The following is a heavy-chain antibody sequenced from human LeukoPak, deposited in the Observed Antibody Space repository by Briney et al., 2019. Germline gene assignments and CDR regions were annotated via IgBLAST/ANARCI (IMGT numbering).Heavy chain of an antibody. V-gene: IGHV1-46*01. Sequence: ASVKVSCKASGYTFTSYYMHWVRQAPGQGLEWMGIINPSGGSTSYAQKFQGRVTITADESTSTAYMELSSLRSEDTAVYYCARDIVVVVADRLSYEGYMDVWGKGTTVTVSS. D-gene: IGHD2-15*01. CDR3: ARDIVVVVADRLSYEGYMDV. CDR2: INPSGGST. CDR1: GYTFTSYY. J-gene: IGHJ6*03.